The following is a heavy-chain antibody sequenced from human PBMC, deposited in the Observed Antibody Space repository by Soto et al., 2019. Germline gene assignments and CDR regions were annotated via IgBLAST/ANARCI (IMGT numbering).Heavy chain of an antibody. Sequence: QVQLVQSGAEVKKPGSSVKVSCKASGGTFSSYAISWVRQAPGQGLEWMGGIIPVFGTGIYAQKYQGRVTITADKSTNTAYMELSSLRSEDTAVYFCARVGGTGGYTYGLDYWGKGTLATVSS. CDR2: IIPVFGTG. D-gene: IGHD5-18*01. CDR1: GGTFSSYA. J-gene: IGHJ4*02. CDR3: ARVGGTGGYTYGLDY. V-gene: IGHV1-69*06.